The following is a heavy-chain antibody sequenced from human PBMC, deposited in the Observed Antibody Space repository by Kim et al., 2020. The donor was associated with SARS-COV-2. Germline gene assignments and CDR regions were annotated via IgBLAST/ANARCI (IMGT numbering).Heavy chain of an antibody. CDR1: GFTVSSNY. J-gene: IGHJ2*01. V-gene: IGHV3-66*03. CDR3: ASLPGAMVRGVTCRPPYWYFDL. CDR2: IYSCGST. D-gene: IGHD3-10*01. Sequence: GGSLRLSCAASGFTVSSNYMSWVRQAPGKGLEWVSVIYSCGSTYYADSVKGRFTISRDNSKNTLYLQMNSLRAEDTAVYYCASLPGAMVRGVTCRPPYWYFDLWGRGTLVTVSS.